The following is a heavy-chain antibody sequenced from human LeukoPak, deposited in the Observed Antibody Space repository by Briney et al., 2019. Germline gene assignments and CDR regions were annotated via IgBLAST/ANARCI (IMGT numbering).Heavy chain of an antibody. J-gene: IGHJ4*02. D-gene: IGHD3-10*01. CDR1: GFTFSSYS. V-gene: IGHV3-30*03. CDR2: ISYDGSNK. Sequence: GGSLRLSCAASGFTFSSYSMNWVRQAPGKGLEWVAVISYDGSNKYYADSVKGRFTISRDNSKNTLYLQMNSLRAEDTAVYYCARDGRNYYGSGSYYNPPLYYFDYWGQGTLVTVSS. CDR3: ARDGRNYYGSGSYYNPPLYYFDY.